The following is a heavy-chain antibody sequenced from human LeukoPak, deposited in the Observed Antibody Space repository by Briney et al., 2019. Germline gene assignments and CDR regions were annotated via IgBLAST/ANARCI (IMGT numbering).Heavy chain of an antibody. J-gene: IGHJ4*02. CDR3: ARDSNIDY. CDR1: GLTFSSYA. V-gene: IGHV3-30*01. CDR2: ISYDGSNK. D-gene: IGHD4-11*01. Sequence: GGSLRLSCAASGLTFSSYAMHWVRQAPGKGLEWVAVISYDGSNKYYADSVKGRFTISRDNSKNTLYLQMNSLRAEDTAVYYCARDSNIDYWGQGTLVTVSS.